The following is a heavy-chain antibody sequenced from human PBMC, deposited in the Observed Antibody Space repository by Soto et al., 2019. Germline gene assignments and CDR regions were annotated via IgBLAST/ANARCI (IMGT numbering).Heavy chain of an antibody. Sequence: ASVKVSCKVSGYTLTELSMHWVRQAPGKGLEWMGGFDPEDGETIYAQKFQGRVTMTEDTSTDTAYMELSSLRSEDTAVYYCATNDFWSGYYKYYFDYWGQGTLVTVSS. V-gene: IGHV1-24*01. CDR1: GYTLTELS. CDR3: ATNDFWSGYYKYYFDY. D-gene: IGHD3-3*01. CDR2: FDPEDGET. J-gene: IGHJ4*02.